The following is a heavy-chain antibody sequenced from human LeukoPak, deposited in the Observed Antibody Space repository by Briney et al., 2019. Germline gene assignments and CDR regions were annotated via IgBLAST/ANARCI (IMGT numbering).Heavy chain of an antibody. CDR1: GGSFSGYY. V-gene: IGHV4-34*01. CDR2: INHSGST. D-gene: IGHD4-17*01. J-gene: IGHJ6*03. CDR3: ARGSTTVRYYYYYMDV. Sequence: SETLSLTCAVYGGSFSGYYWSWIRQPPGKGLEWIGEINHSGSTNYNPSLKSRVTISVDTSKNQFSLKLSSVTAADTAVYYCARGSTTVRYYYYYMDVWGKGTTVTVSS.